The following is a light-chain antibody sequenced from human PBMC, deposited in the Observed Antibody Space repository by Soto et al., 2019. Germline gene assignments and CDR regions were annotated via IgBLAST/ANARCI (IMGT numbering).Light chain of an antibody. CDR1: QSVDRNY. V-gene: IGKV3-20*01. CDR3: HKYGLSPPYT. CDR2: GAS. Sequence: EIVLTHSTGTLSLSPGARAALSCRASQSVDRNYLAWYPHTPSQAPRLLIYGASNRATGIPYRFSGSGSGTDFTLTISRLEPEDFAVYYCHKYGLSPPYTFGPGTKVDI. J-gene: IGKJ3*01.